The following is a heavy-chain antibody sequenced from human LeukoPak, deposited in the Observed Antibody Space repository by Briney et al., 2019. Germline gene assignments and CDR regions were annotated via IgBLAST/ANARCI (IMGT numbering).Heavy chain of an antibody. Sequence: GESLKISCKGSGYSFTSYWIGWVRQMPGKGLEWMGIIYPGDSDTRYSPSFQGQVTISAHKSISTAYLQWSSLKASDTAMYYCARHYDILTGYFDYWGQGTLVTVSS. CDR2: IYPGDSDT. D-gene: IGHD3-9*01. CDR3: ARHYDILTGYFDY. V-gene: IGHV5-51*01. J-gene: IGHJ4*02. CDR1: GYSFTSYW.